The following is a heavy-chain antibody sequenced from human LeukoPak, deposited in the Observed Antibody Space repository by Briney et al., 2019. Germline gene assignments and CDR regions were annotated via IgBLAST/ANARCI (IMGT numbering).Heavy chain of an antibody. CDR3: ARRAARPERYFDY. CDR1: GGFISSSSYY. J-gene: IGHJ4*02. D-gene: IGHD6-6*01. CDR2: IYYSGST. V-gene: IGHV4-39*01. Sequence: SETLSLTCTVSGGFISSSSYYWGWIRQPPGKGLEWIGSIYYSGSTYYNPSLKSRVTISVDTSKNQFSLKLSSVTAADTAVYYCARRAARPERYFDYWGQGTLVTVSS.